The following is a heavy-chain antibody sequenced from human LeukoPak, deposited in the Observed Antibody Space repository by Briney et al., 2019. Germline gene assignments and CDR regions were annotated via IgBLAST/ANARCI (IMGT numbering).Heavy chain of an antibody. V-gene: IGHV3-23*01. CDR3: AKLLRAYYYDSSGYPNDAFDI. CDR1: GFTFSSYA. J-gene: IGHJ3*02. D-gene: IGHD3-22*01. Sequence: PGGSLRLSCAASGFTFSSYAMSWVRQAPGKGLEWVSGISGSGDSTYNADSVKGRFTISRDNSKNTLYLQMNSLRAEDTAVYYCAKLLRAYYYDSSGYPNDAFDIWGQGTMVTVSS. CDR2: ISGSGDST.